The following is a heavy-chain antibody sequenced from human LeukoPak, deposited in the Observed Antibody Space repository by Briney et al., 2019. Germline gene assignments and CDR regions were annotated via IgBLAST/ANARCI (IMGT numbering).Heavy chain of an antibody. J-gene: IGHJ5*02. CDR3: ARDQYQLLSYQFDP. D-gene: IGHD2-2*01. CDR2: INPNSGGT. Sequence: ASVKVSCKASGYTFTGYYMHWVRQAPGQGLEWMGWINPNSGGTNYAQKFQGRVTMTRDTSISTAYMELSRLRSEDTAVYYCARDQYQLLSYQFDPWGQGTLVTVAS. V-gene: IGHV1-2*02. CDR1: GYTFTGYY.